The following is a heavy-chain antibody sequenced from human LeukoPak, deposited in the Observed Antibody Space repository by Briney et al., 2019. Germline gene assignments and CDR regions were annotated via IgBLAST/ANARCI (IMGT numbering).Heavy chain of an antibody. Sequence: GGSLRLSCEVSGFTFTDYWMNWVRQAPGKGPEWVASIRQDVSEKTYVDSVKGRFTISRDNTKNSLSLQLNGLRAEVTAVYYCARDGTAAGLYFDLWGQGTLVTVSS. V-gene: IGHV3-7*01. D-gene: IGHD6-13*01. CDR1: GFTFTDYW. CDR2: IRQDVSEK. J-gene: IGHJ4*01. CDR3: ARDGTAAGLYFDL.